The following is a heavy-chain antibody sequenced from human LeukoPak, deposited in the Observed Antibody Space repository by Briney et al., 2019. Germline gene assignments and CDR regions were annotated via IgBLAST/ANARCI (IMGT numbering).Heavy chain of an antibody. CDR1: GGSISSYY. CDR2: INHSGST. Sequence: SETLSLTCTVSGGSISSYYWSWIRQPPGKGLGWIGEINHSGSTNYSPSLKSRVTISVDTSKNQFSLKLSSVTAADTAVYYCARGPDTAMVIDYYYYGMDVWGQGTTVTVSS. CDR3: ARGPDTAMVIDYYYYGMDV. D-gene: IGHD5-18*01. J-gene: IGHJ6*02. V-gene: IGHV4-34*01.